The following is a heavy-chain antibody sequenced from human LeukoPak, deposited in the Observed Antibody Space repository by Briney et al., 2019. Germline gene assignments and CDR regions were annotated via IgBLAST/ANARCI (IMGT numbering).Heavy chain of an antibody. CDR2: IYHSGSI. Sequence: SGTLSLTCAVSGGSISSGNWWSWVRQPPGKGLEWIGEIYHSGSINYNPSLKSRVTISVDKSKNQFSLKLSSVTAADTAVYYCTRGSEDVVVPDNWFDPWGQGTLVTVSS. CDR3: TRGSEDVVVPDNWFDP. J-gene: IGHJ5*02. D-gene: IGHD2-2*01. CDR1: GGSISSGNW. V-gene: IGHV4-4*02.